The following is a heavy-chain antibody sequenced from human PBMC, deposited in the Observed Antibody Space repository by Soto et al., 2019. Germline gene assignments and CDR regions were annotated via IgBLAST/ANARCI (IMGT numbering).Heavy chain of an antibody. V-gene: IGHV3-15*01. Sequence: EVQLVESGGGLVKPGGSLRLSCAASGVTFSNAWMSWVRQAPGKGLEWVGRIKSKTEGGTTDYAASVKGRFTISRDDSKNTLYLQMNSLKTEDTAVYYCTTDLGGAFWGQGTMVTVSS. D-gene: IGHD1-26*01. J-gene: IGHJ3*01. CDR3: TTDLGGAF. CDR2: IKSKTEGGTT. CDR1: GVTFSNAW.